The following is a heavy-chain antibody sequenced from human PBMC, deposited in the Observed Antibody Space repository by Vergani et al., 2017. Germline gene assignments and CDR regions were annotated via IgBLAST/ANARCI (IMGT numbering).Heavy chain of an antibody. D-gene: IGHD3-10*01. CDR2: ISSSSSYT. V-gene: IGHV3-11*05. CDR3: ARRFPSWFDP. Sequence: VQLVESGGGLVTPGGSLRLSCAASGFTFSDYYMSWIRPAPGKGLEWVSYISSSSSYTNYADSVKGRFTISRDNAKNSLYLQMNSLRAEDTAVYYCARRFPSWFDPWGQGTLVTVSS. J-gene: IGHJ5*02. CDR1: GFTFSDYY.